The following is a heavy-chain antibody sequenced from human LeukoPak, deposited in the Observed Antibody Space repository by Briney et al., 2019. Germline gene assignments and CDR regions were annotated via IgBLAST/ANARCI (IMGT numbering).Heavy chain of an antibody. J-gene: IGHJ4*02. CDR1: GFTFSSYA. Sequence: PGGSLRLSCAASGFTFSSYAMNWVRQAPGRGLEWVSGISGIDGSTYYADSVKGRFTISRDNSKNTLFLQMNSLRAEDTAVYYCAKGHYESSAYYFDYWGRGTLVTVSS. V-gene: IGHV3-23*01. CDR3: AKGHYESSAYYFDY. D-gene: IGHD3-22*01. CDR2: ISGIDGST.